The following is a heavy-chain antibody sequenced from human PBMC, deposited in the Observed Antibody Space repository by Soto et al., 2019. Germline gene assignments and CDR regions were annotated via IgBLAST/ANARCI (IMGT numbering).Heavy chain of an antibody. J-gene: IGHJ4*02. V-gene: IGHV1-58*01. Sequence: GASVKVSCKASGSTFTKSAVQWVRHARGQRLEWIGWIVVGNGNTYYAQKFQDRVTLTRDMSTSTAYMEVSSLTSEDAAVYYCAAYVLGVGHWGQGTLVTVSS. CDR1: GSTFTKSA. D-gene: IGHD3-10*01. CDR3: AAYVLGVGH. CDR2: IVVGNGNT.